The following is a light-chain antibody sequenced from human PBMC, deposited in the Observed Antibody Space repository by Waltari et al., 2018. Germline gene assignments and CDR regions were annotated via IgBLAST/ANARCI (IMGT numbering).Light chain of an antibody. CDR2: KSS. CDR3: LQYNGEPRT. Sequence: DIQMTQSPSTLSASVGARVTITCRASQNINTWLAWHHQKPGKAPKLLLYKSSSLESGVPSRFSGSGSGTEFTLTISSLQPDDFATYYCLQYNGEPRTFGQGTKVEVK. CDR1: QNINTW. J-gene: IGKJ1*01. V-gene: IGKV1-5*03.